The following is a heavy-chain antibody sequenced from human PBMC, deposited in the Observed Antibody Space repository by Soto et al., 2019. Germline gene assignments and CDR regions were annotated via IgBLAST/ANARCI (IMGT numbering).Heavy chain of an antibody. CDR3: AHSNYDFWSGYYWTYYFDY. Sequence: SGPTLVNPTQTLTLTCTFSGFSLSTSGVGVGWIRQPPGKALEWLALIYWDDDKRYSPSLKSRLTITKDTSKNQVVLTMTNMDPVDTATYYCAHSNYDFWSGYYWTYYFDYWGQGTLVTVSS. CDR2: IYWDDDK. J-gene: IGHJ4*02. CDR1: GFSLSTSGVG. V-gene: IGHV2-5*02. D-gene: IGHD3-3*01.